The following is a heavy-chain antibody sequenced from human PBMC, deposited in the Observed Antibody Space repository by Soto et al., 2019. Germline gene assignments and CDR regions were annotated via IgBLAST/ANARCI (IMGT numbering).Heavy chain of an antibody. CDR1: GASIKGGSTSSYY. CDR3: ARGDFYDSGGYYRRTPFDH. Sequence: PSETLSLTCTVSGASIKGGSTSSYYWSWIRQPPGKGLEWIGYIYSSGSTNYNPSVKGRFTISVDTSKNQFSLKLSSATAADTAVYYCARGDFYDSGGYYRRTPFDHWGQGALVT. J-gene: IGHJ4*02. CDR2: IYSSGST. V-gene: IGHV4-61*01. D-gene: IGHD3-22*01.